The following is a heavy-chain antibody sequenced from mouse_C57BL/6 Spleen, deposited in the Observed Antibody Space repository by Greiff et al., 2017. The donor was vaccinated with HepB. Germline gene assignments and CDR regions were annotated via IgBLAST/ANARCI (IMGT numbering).Heavy chain of an antibody. CDR3: VRQYGYYAMDY. V-gene: IGHV10-1*01. CDR1: GFSFNTYA. Sequence: EVKLMESGGGLVQPKGSLKLSCAASGFSFNTYAMNWVRQAPGKGLEWVARIRSKSNNYATYYADSVKDRFTISRDDSESMLYLQMNNLKTEDTAMYYCVRQYGYYAMDYWGQGTSVTVSS. J-gene: IGHJ4*01. D-gene: IGHD1-1*02. CDR2: IRSKSNNYAT.